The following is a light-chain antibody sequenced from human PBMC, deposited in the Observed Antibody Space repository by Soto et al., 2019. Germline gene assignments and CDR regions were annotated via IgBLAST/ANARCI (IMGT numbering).Light chain of an antibody. J-gene: IGKJ1*01. V-gene: IGKV1-12*01. Sequence: DIQMSQSPSSLSASVGNRITIICRASQNIGGRLAWCQQKPGKAPQYLIEAASILQSGVPSRFSGSGSGTEFILTINNLQPEDFASYFCLQVYSFPRTSGLGTKV. CDR2: AAS. CDR1: QNIGGR. CDR3: LQVYSFPRT.